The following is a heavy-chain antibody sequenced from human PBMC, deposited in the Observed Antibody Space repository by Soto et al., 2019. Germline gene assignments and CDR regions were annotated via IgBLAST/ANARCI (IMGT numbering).Heavy chain of an antibody. V-gene: IGHV1-18*01. CDR1: GYTFTRSG. Sequence: QVQLVQSGAEVKKPGASVKVSCKASGYTFTRSGISWVRQAPGQGPEWMGWISSYNGDTNYAQTFQGRVTITTDTSTSTDYMELRSLRSDDTAVYYCAREGVALYYYYGMDVWGQGTPVTVSS. CDR2: ISSYNGDT. J-gene: IGHJ6*02. CDR3: AREGVALYYYYGMDV. D-gene: IGHD5-12*01.